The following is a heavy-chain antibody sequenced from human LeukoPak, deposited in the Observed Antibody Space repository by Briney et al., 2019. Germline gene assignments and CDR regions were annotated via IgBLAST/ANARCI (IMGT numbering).Heavy chain of an antibody. Sequence: TSETLSLTCTVSGGSISSGSYYWSWIRQPAGKGLEWIGRIYTSGSTNYNPSLKSRVTISVDTSKNQFSLKLSSVTAADTAVYYCARDWYSGSYFYAFDIWGQGTMVTVSS. D-gene: IGHD1-26*01. CDR1: GGSISSGSYY. J-gene: IGHJ3*02. CDR3: ARDWYSGSYFYAFDI. V-gene: IGHV4-61*02. CDR2: IYTSGST.